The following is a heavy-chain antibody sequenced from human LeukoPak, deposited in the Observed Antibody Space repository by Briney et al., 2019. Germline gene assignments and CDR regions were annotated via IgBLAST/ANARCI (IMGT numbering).Heavy chain of an antibody. V-gene: IGHV3-21*01. CDR3: ARAASGYDTVNYYYYHMDV. CDR1: KFTFNNYA. CDR2: ISGSGDNM. D-gene: IGHD5-12*01. Sequence: GGSLRLSCLASKFTFNNYAMTWVRQAPGKGLEWVSSISGSGDNMDYADSVKGRFTISRDNAKNSLYLQMNSLRAEDTAVYYCARAASGYDTVNYYYYHMDVWGKGTTVTVSS. J-gene: IGHJ6*03.